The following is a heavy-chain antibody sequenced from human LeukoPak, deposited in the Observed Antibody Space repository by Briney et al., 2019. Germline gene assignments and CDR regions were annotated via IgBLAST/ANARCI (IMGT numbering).Heavy chain of an antibody. Sequence: SETLSLTCAVSGYSISSGYFWAWIRQPPGKGLEWIGCISHSGSSYSKPSLKSRVIISVDTSNNQFSLKLTSVTAADTATYYCARDGYYYDGSFEYWGQGIRVAVSS. CDR3: ARDGYYYDGSFEY. CDR2: ISHSGSS. V-gene: IGHV4-38-2*02. CDR1: GYSISSGYF. J-gene: IGHJ4*02. D-gene: IGHD3-22*01.